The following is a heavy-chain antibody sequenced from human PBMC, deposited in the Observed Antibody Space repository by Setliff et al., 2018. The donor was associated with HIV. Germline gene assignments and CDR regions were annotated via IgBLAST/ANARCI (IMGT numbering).Heavy chain of an antibody. D-gene: IGHD3-10*01. CDR2: IYYSGST. CDR3: ARGKGVGGVIITGGLDV. V-gene: IGHV4-59*08. CDR1: GGSISSYY. Sequence: SETLSLTCTVSGGSISSYYWSWIRQPPGKGLEWIGYIYYSGSTNYNPSLKSRVTISVDSSKNQFSLHLSSVTAADTAVYYCARGKGVGGVIITGGLDVWGKGTTVTVSS. J-gene: IGHJ6*04.